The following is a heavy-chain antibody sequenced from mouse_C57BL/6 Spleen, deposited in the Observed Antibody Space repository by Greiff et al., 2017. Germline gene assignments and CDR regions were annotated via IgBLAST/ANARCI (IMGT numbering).Heavy chain of an antibody. V-gene: IGHV7-3*01. CDR2: IRNKANGYTT. Sequence: DVMLVESGGGLVQPGGSLSLSCAASGFTFTDYYMSWVRQPPGKALEWLGFIRNKANGYTTEYSASVKGRFTISSDNSQSILYLQMNALRAEDSATYYCARYYWEYFDYWGQGTTLTVSS. CDR1: GFTFTDYY. J-gene: IGHJ2*01. D-gene: IGHD4-1*01. CDR3: ARYYWEYFDY.